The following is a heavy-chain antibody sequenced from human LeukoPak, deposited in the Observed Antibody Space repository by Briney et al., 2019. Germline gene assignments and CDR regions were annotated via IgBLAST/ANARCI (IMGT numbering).Heavy chain of an antibody. D-gene: IGHD6-19*01. CDR3: ARPYGIGWSGLEH. J-gene: IGHJ4*02. CDR2: IKPDGSAQ. Sequence: GGSLRLSRAASGFTFSNYWMTWVRQAPGKGLEWVANIKPDGSAQYYADSVRGRFTISRDSAKNSVFLQMNSLRAEDTAVYHCARPYGIGWSGLEHWGRGTLVTVSS. V-gene: IGHV3-7*01. CDR1: GFTFSNYW.